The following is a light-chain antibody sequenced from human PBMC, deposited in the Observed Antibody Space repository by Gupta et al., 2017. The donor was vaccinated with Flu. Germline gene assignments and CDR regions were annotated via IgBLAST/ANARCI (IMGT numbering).Light chain of an antibody. Sequence: EIVMTQSPATLSVSAGERATLSCRASQSVSGNLAWYQLRPGQAPRLLIYGASTRATGITARFSGSGSGTEFTLTISSRQSEDFAVYYCQQYNNWPPYTFGQGTKLEIK. CDR2: GAS. J-gene: IGKJ2*01. CDR3: QQYNNWPPYT. CDR1: QSVSGN. V-gene: IGKV3-15*01.